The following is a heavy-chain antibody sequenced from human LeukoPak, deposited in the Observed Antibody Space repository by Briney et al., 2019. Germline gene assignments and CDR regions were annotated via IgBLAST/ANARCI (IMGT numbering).Heavy chain of an antibody. Sequence: GGSLRLSCAASGFTFSSYGMHWVRQAPGKGLEWVAFIRYDGSNKDYADSVKGRFTISRDNSKNTLYLQMNSLRAEDTAVYYCAKAAVLRFLEWLEGYYYMDVWGKGTTVTVS. D-gene: IGHD3-3*01. CDR3: AKAAVLRFLEWLEGYYYMDV. J-gene: IGHJ6*03. CDR1: GFTFSSYG. CDR2: IRYDGSNK. V-gene: IGHV3-30*02.